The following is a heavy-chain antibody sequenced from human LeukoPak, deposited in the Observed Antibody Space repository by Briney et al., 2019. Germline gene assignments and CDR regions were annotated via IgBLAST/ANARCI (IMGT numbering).Heavy chain of an antibody. V-gene: IGHV4-34*01. J-gene: IGHJ4*02. D-gene: IGHD5-18*01. Sequence: SETLSLTCAVYGGSFSGHYWSWIRQPPGKGLEWIGEIIHTGSTKYNPSLESRVTMSLDASRNQFSLELSSVTAEDTAVYYCARGYSYGDYWGQGTLVTVSS. CDR2: IIHTGST. CDR3: ARGYSYGDY. CDR1: GGSFSGHY.